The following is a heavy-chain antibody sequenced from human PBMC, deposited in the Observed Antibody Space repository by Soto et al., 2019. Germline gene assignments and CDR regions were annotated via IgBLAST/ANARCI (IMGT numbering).Heavy chain of an antibody. Sequence: SETLSLTCTVSGGSISSGDYYWSWIRQPPGKGLEWIGYTYYSGSTYYNPSLKSRVTISVDTSKNQFSLKLSSVTAADTAVYYCAREGVYDSSGYFRFDPWGQGTLVTVS. V-gene: IGHV4-30-4*01. CDR2: TYYSGST. CDR1: GGSISSGDYY. J-gene: IGHJ5*02. D-gene: IGHD3-22*01. CDR3: AREGVYDSSGYFRFDP.